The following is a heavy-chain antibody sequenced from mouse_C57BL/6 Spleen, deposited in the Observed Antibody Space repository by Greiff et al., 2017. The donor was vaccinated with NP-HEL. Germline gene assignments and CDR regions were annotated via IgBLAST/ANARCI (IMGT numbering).Heavy chain of an antibody. CDR3: ARDYYYGSRFDY. V-gene: IGHV1-42*01. CDR2: INPSTGGT. J-gene: IGHJ2*01. D-gene: IGHD1-1*01. Sequence: VQLKQSGPELVKPGASVKISCKASGYSFTGYYMNWVKQSPEKSLEWIGEINPSTGGTTYNQKFKAKATLTVDKSSSTAYMQLKSLTSEDSAVYYCARDYYYGSRFDYWGQGTTLTVSS. CDR1: GYSFTGYY.